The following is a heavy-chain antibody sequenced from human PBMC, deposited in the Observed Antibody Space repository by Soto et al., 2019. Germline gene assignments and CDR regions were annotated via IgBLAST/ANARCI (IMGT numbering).Heavy chain of an antibody. CDR2: FTESGADT. Sequence: PGGSLRLSWTASGFFLCSSVMRWGRHAPGKGVGLVAGFTESGADTYYADSVKGRFSTYRDNSEQTVHLQMNTLRDEDTAVYYCAKLSRYSVRWLYYFDYWGQGTLVTVSS. D-gene: IGHD5-18*01. CDR1: GFFLCSSV. CDR3: AKLSRYSVRWLYYFDY. J-gene: IGHJ4*02. V-gene: IGHV3-23*01.